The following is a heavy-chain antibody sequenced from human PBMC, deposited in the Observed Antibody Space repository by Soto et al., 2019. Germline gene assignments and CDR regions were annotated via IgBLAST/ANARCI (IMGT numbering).Heavy chain of an antibody. V-gene: IGHV3-30*18. CDR1: GFTFSSYG. J-gene: IGHJ6*02. D-gene: IGHD6-13*01. Sequence: GGSLRLSCAASGFTFSSYGMHWVRQAPGKGLEWVAVISYDGSNKYYADSVKDRFTISRDNSKTTLYLQMNSLRAEDTAVYYCAKDIQRAAAGRPAYYYYGMDVWGQGTTVTVSS. CDR2: ISYDGSNK. CDR3: AKDIQRAAAGRPAYYYYGMDV.